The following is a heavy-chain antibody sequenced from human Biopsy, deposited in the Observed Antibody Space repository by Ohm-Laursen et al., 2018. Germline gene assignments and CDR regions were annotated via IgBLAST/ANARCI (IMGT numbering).Heavy chain of an antibody. Sequence: GSLKLSCSATGFTFSSYAMTWFRQAPGKGLEWVSTISGNSDIIYDTDSVKGRFTISRDNSKNTLYLQMNSLRADDTAVYYCVREPKTGTAEAWYFDLWGRGSPVTVPS. D-gene: IGHD3-9*01. CDR2: ISGNSDII. J-gene: IGHJ2*01. V-gene: IGHV3-23*01. CDR3: VREPKTGTAEAWYFDL. CDR1: GFTFSSYA.